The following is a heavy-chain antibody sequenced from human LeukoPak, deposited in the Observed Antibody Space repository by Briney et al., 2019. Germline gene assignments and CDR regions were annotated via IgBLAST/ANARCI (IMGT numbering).Heavy chain of an antibody. CDR3: VRGSAAGTAGDDY. V-gene: IGHV4-59*01. D-gene: IGHD6-13*01. J-gene: IGHJ4*02. CDR2: IYYSGST. Sequence: SETPSLTCAVSGGSISSYYWSWIRQPPGKGLEWIGYIYYSGSTNYNPYLKSRVTISVDTFKNQFSLKLSSVTAADTAVYYCVRGSAAGTAGDDYWGQGTLVTVSS. CDR1: GGSISSYY.